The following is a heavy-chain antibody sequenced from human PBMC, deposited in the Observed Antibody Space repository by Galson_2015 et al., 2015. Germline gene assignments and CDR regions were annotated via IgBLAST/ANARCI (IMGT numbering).Heavy chain of an antibody. CDR1: GGTFSSYA. CDR2: IIPIFGTA. J-gene: IGHJ4*02. D-gene: IGHD2-2*01. CDR3: ARDMRAVPAAMNY. Sequence: SVKVSCKASGGTFSSYAISWVRQAPGQGLEWMGGIIPIFGTANYAQKFQGRVTITADESTSTAYMELSGLRSEDTAVYYCARDMRAVPAAMNYWGQGTLVTVSS. V-gene: IGHV1-69*13.